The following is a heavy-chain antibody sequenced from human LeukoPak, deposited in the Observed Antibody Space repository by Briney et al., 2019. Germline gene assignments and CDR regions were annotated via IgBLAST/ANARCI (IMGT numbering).Heavy chain of an antibody. CDR3: ARDGWYFIY. V-gene: IGHV4-34*01. D-gene: IGHD6-19*01. J-gene: IGHJ4*02. CDR1: GFTFTTYW. Sequence: ESLRLSCAASGFTFTTYWMSWIRQPPGKGLEWIGEINDSGSTNYNPSLKSRVTMSVDTSKNQFSLNLSSVTAADTAVYYCARDGWYFIYWGQGTLVTVSS. CDR2: INDSGST.